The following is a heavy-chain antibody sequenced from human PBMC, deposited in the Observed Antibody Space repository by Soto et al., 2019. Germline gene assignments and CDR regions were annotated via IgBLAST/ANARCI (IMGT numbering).Heavy chain of an antibody. Sequence: SETLSLTCAVYGGSFSGYYWSWIRQPPGKGLEWIGEINHSGSTNYNPSLKSRVTISVDTSKNQFSLKLSSVTAADTAVYYCARGEYQLPNYYYCYMHVWGKGTTVTVSS. CDR2: INHSGST. CDR3: ARGEYQLPNYYYCYMHV. J-gene: IGHJ6*03. V-gene: IGHV4-34*01. D-gene: IGHD2-2*01. CDR1: GGSFSGYY.